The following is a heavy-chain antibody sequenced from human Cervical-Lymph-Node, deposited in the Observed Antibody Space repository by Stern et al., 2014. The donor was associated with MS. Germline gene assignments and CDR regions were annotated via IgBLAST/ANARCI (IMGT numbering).Heavy chain of an antibody. J-gene: IGHJ4*02. Sequence: VQLLESGPGLVKPSQTLSLTCTVSGGSISSGDNYWSWIRQHPGKGPEWIGYIHYSGGPYFNPSLKSRATISADTSKNQFSLKLNSMTAADTAVYYCARVPDYGDAFFDYWGQGILVTVSS. CDR2: IHYSGGP. CDR3: ARVPDYGDAFFDY. D-gene: IGHD4-17*01. CDR1: GGSISSGDNY. V-gene: IGHV4-30-4*01.